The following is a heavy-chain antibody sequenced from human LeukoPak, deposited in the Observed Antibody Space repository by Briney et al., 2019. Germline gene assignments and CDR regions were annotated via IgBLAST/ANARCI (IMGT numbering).Heavy chain of an antibody. Sequence: ASVKISFKVSGYTLTELSIHWVRRAPGKGLEWMGGFDPADGETIYAQKFQGRVTMTEDTSTDTAYMEMSSLTSEDTAMYYCATGHYWVRGFDYWGQGTLVTVSS. CDR1: GYTLTELS. D-gene: IGHD3-10*02. V-gene: IGHV1-24*01. CDR2: FDPADGET. CDR3: ATGHYWVRGFDY. J-gene: IGHJ4*02.